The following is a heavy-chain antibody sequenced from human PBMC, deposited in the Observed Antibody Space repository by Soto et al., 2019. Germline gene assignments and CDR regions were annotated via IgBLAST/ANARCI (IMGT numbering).Heavy chain of an antibody. J-gene: IGHJ4*02. Sequence: PGGSLRLSCSVAGFTVSDSMSWVRQAPGKGLECVSFIHSDGSTHYTDSVRGRFTISRDKSKNTLYLQMDRLRVDDTAVYFCARDASGPFDYWGQGTLVTVS. V-gene: IGHV3-53*01. D-gene: IGHD6-19*01. CDR2: IHSDGST. CDR1: GFTVSDS. CDR3: ARDASGPFDY.